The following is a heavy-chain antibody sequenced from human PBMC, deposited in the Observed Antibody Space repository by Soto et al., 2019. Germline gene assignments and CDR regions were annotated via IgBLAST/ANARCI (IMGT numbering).Heavy chain of an antibody. V-gene: IGHV3-73*01. Sequence: GGSLRLSCAASGFTFSGSAMHWVRQASGKGLEWVGRIRSKANSYATAYAASVKGRFTISRDDSKNTAYLQMNSLKTEDTAVYYCTSGIAAAGKVRYSYYGMDVRGQGTTVTVSS. CDR3: TSGIAAAGKVRYSYYGMDV. CDR2: IRSKANSYAT. CDR1: GFTFSGSA. D-gene: IGHD6-13*01. J-gene: IGHJ6*02.